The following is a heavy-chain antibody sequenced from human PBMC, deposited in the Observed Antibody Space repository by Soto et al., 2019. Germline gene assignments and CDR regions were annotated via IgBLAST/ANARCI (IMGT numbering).Heavy chain of an antibody. V-gene: IGHV3-21*01. D-gene: IGHD6-13*01. CDR2: ISSNSAYI. J-gene: IGHJ5*02. CDR3: TRDASRDSSARGWFDP. CDR1: GFTFRSFT. Sequence: KPGGSLRLSCAASGFTFRSFTMNWVRQAPGKGLEWVSTISSNSAYIYYTDALRGRFTISRDNAKNSLHRQINSLRAEDTAVYYCTRDASRDSSARGWFDPWGPGTLVTVSS.